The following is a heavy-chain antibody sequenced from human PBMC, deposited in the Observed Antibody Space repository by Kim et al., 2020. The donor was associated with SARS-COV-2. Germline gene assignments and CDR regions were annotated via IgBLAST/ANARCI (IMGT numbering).Heavy chain of an antibody. Sequence: ASVKVSCKASGYTFTGHYMHWVRQAPGQGLEWMGRINPNSGGTNYAQKFQGRVTMTRDTSISTAYMELSRLRSDDTAVYYCAREDGSGSYWDYWFDPWGQGTLVTVSS. CDR3: AREDGSGSYWDYWFDP. J-gene: IGHJ5*02. CDR2: INPNSGGT. V-gene: IGHV1-2*06. D-gene: IGHD3-10*01. CDR1: GYTFTGHY.